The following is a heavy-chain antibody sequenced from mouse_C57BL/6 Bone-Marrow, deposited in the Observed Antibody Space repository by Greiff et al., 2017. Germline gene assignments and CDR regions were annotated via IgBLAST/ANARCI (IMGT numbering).Heavy chain of an antibody. CDR3: ARWYGSSDVWLAY. V-gene: IGHV1-39*01. CDR2: INPNYGTT. J-gene: IGHJ3*01. D-gene: IGHD1-1*01. Sequence: VQLKESGPELVKPGASVKISCKASGYSFTDYNMNWVKQSNGKSLEWIGVINPNYGTTSYNQKFKGKATLTVDQSSRTAYMQLNSLTSEDSAVYYCARWYGSSDVWLAYWGQGTLVTVSA. CDR1: GYSFTDYN.